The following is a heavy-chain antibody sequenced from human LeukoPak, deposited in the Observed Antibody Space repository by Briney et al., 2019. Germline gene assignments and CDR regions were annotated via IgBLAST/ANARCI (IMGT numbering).Heavy chain of an antibody. J-gene: IGHJ3*02. CDR2: IKQDGSEK. D-gene: IGHD2-15*01. V-gene: IGHV3-7*03. CDR1: GFTFSSYA. Sequence: GGSLRLSCAASGFTFSSYAMSWVRQAPGKGLEWVANIKQDGSEKYYVDSVKGRLTISRDNAKNSLYLQMNSLRAEDTAVYYCAREGCSGGSCYSWAAFDIWGQGTMVTVSS. CDR3: AREGCSGGSCYSWAAFDI.